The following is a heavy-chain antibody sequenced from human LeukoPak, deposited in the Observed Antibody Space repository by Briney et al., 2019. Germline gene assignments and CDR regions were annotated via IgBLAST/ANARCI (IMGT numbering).Heavy chain of an antibody. CDR3: VRPLEYYYGSGDY. CDR1: GFTFSDYA. D-gene: IGHD3-10*01. J-gene: IGHJ4*02. V-gene: IGHV3-49*04. CDR2: IRNKANGGTA. Sequence: GGSLRLSCLGSGFTFSDYAMTWVRQAPGEGLEWVGFIRNKANGGTADYAASVKGRFSISRDDSKTIAYLQMNSLKTEDTAVYYCVRPLEYYYGSGDYWGRGTLVTVSS.